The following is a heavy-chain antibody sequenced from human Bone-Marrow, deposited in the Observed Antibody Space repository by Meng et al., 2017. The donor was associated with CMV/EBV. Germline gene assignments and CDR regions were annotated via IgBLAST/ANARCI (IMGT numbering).Heavy chain of an antibody. CDR2: IYSGGST. CDR3: VSGPPNVAH. Sequence: GGSLRLSCAASGFTVSSNYMSWVRQAPGKGLEWVSVIYSGGSTYYADSVKGRFTISRDNSKNTLYLQMDTLRPEDTAVYYCVSGPPNVAHWGQGALVTVSS. J-gene: IGHJ4*02. D-gene: IGHD2-15*01. V-gene: IGHV3-53*01. CDR1: GFTVSSNY.